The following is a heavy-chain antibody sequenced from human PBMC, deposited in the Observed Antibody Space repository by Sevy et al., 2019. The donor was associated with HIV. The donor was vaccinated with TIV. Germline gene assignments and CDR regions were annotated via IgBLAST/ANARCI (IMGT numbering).Heavy chain of an antibody. Sequence: SETLSLTCAVSGDSISSDSWWTWVRQSPEKGLEWIGESYHDGRTNYNPFLWGRATISVDMSKNQFSLDLTSVTAADTAVYYCVREVGHLMRIDYWGQGTLVTVSS. V-gene: IGHV4-4*02. CDR3: VREVGHLMRIDY. J-gene: IGHJ4*02. CDR2: SYHDGRT. CDR1: GDSISSDSW.